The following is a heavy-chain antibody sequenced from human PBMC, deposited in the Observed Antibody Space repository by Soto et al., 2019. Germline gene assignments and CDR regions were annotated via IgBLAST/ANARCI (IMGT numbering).Heavy chain of an antibody. CDR3: LTRAYDTNGYYRFDP. J-gene: IGHJ5*01. V-gene: IGHV4-34*01. D-gene: IGHD3-22*01. CDR2: INHSGRV. CDR1: GGSFSGHS. Sequence: PSETLSLTCAVYGGSFSGHSWTWIRQSPGKGLEWIGDINHSGRVNYSPSLKSRVTISLDTSKNQFSLTLSAVTAADTAMYYCLTRAYDTNGYYRFDPWGQGPLVTVSS.